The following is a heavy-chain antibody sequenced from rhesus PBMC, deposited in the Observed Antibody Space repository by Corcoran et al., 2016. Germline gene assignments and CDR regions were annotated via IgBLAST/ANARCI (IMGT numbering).Heavy chain of an antibody. CDR1: GGSISSSNW. Sequence: QVQLQESGPGLVKPSETLSLTCAVSGGSISSSNWWSWIRQPPGKGLEWIGYISGSSGSTYYNPSLKSRVTISKDTSKNQFSLKLSSVTAADTAVYYCARCRSGDFDYWGQGVLVTVSS. J-gene: IGHJ4*01. CDR2: ISGSSGST. D-gene: IGHD1-44*02. V-gene: IGHV4-65*02. CDR3: ARCRSGDFDY.